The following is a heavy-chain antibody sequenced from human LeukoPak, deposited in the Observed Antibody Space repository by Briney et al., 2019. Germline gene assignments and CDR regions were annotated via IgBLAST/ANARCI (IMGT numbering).Heavy chain of an antibody. CDR2: IYPGDSDT. CDR3: ARQTYDSSGYYPTFDY. J-gene: IGHJ4*02. CDR1: GYSFTSYW. D-gene: IGHD3-22*01. Sequence: GESLQISCKVSGYSFTSYWIGWVRQMAGKGLEWMGIIYPGDSDTRYSPSFQGQVSISADKSISTAYLQWSSLKASDTAMYYCARQTYDSSGYYPTFDYWGQGTLVTVSS. V-gene: IGHV5-51*01.